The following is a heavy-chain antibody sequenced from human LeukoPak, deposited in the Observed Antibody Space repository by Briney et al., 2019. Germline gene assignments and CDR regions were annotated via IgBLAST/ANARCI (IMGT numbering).Heavy chain of an antibody. CDR1: GFTFSSYW. J-gene: IGHJ6*02. CDR3: ARFYDLTGGYYAYGMDV. Sequence: GGSLRLSCAASGFTFSSYWMSWVRQAPGKGLEWVANIKQDGSEKYYVDSVKGRFTIPRDNAKNSLYLQMNSLRAADTAVYYCARFYDLTGGYYAYGMDVWGQGTTVTVSS. D-gene: IGHD5/OR15-5a*01. CDR2: IKQDGSEK. V-gene: IGHV3-7*01.